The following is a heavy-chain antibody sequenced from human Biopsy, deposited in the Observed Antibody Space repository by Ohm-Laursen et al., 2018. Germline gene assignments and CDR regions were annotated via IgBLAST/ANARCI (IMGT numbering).Heavy chain of an antibody. CDR3: ARDRGYYSDRTVPGYFDL. D-gene: IGHD3-22*01. CDR1: GDSISSYY. V-gene: IGHV4-59*01. J-gene: IGHJ2*01. Sequence: GTLSLTCTVSGDSISSYYWSWIRQPPGKGLQWIGYVYYTGSTDYNPSLQSRVTISVDTSKNHFPPRLRSVTPADTAIYYCARDRGYYSDRTVPGYFDLWGRGTLVTVSS. CDR2: VYYTGST.